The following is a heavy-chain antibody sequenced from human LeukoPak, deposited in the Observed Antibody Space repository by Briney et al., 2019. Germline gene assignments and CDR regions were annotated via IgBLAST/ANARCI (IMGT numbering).Heavy chain of an antibody. CDR3: ARNPGGSGDPYYYYGMDV. V-gene: IGHV3-30-3*01. J-gene: IGHJ6*02. D-gene: IGHD2-15*01. Sequence: GGSLRLSCAASGFTFSSYAMHWVRQAPGKGLEWVAVISYDGSNKYYADSVKGRFTISRDNSKNTLYLQMNSLRAEDTAVYYCARNPGGSGDPYYYYGMDVWGQGTTVTVSS. CDR2: ISYDGSNK. CDR1: GFTFSSYA.